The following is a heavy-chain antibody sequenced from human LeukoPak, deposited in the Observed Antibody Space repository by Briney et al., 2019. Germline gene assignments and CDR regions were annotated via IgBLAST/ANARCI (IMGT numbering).Heavy chain of an antibody. V-gene: IGHV4-39*01. CDR2: IYYSGST. CDR1: GVSISSSSYY. CDR3: ATERVNDWFVP. Sequence: SETLSLTCSVSGVSISSSSYYRGCIRQTPGKGLEWIGSIYYSGSTYYNPSLNSRVTISVDTTKNQFSLNLSSVAAADTLGSYCATERVNDWFVPWGQAALVAVSS. J-gene: IGHJ5*02.